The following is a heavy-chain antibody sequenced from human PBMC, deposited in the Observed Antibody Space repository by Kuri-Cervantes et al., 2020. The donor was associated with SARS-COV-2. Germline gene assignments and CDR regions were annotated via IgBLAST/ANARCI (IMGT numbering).Heavy chain of an antibody. V-gene: IGHV3-15*07. CDR3: TTDFWSGYNSYGY. CDR2: IKSKTDGGTT. CDR1: GFTFSSYG. D-gene: IGHD3-3*01. Sequence: GESLKISCAASGFTFSSYGMHWVRQAPGKGLEWVGRIKSKTDGGTTDYAAPVKGRFTISRDDSKNTLYLQMSSLKTEDTAVYYCTTDFWSGYNSYGYWGQGTLVTVSS. J-gene: IGHJ4*02.